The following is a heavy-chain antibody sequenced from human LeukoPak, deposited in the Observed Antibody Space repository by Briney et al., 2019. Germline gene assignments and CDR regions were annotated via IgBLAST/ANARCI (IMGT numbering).Heavy chain of an antibody. D-gene: IGHD2-15*01. V-gene: IGHV3-48*03. CDR1: GFTFSSHE. J-gene: IGHJ3*02. CDR3: ARERIGDDAFDI. CDR2: ISSSGSTI. Sequence: GGSLRLSCAASGFTFSSHEMNWVRQAPGKGLEWVSYISSSGSTIYYADSVKGRFTISRDNAKNSLYLQMNSLRADDTAVYYCARERIGDDAFDIWGQGTMVTVSS.